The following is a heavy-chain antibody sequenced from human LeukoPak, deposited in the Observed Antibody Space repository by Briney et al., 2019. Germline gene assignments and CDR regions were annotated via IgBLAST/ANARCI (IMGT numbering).Heavy chain of an antibody. V-gene: IGHV1-2*02. CDR1: GYTFTGYY. CDR3: AREYYYDSSGNYAY. J-gene: IGHJ4*02. CDR2: INPNSGGT. D-gene: IGHD3-22*01. Sequence: ASVKVSCKASGYTFTGYYMHWVRQAPGQELEWMGWINPNSGGTNYAQKFQGRVTMTRDTSISTAYMELSRLRSDDTAVYYCAREYYYDSSGNYAYWGQGTLVTVSS.